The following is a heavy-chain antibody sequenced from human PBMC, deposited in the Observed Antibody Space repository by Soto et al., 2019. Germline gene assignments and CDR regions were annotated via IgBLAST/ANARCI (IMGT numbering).Heavy chain of an antibody. CDR2: IYYSGTT. V-gene: IGHV4-31*03. CDR3: ARCSLVVVPAPGFDP. Sequence: SETLSLTCTVSGGSISSGGYYWSWIRQHPGKGLEWIGYIYYSGTTYYNPSLKSRVTISVDTSKNQFSLKLSSVSAADTALYYCARCSLVVVPAPGFDPWGRGTLVTV. J-gene: IGHJ5*02. D-gene: IGHD2-2*01. CDR1: GGSISSGGYY.